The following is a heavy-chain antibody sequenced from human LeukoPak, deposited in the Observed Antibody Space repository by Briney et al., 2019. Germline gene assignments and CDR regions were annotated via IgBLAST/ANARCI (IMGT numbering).Heavy chain of an antibody. V-gene: IGHV4-34*01. Sequence: SSETLSLTCAVYGGSFSGYYWSWIRQPPGKGLEWIGEINHSGSTNYNPSLKSRVTISVDTSKNQFSLKLSSVTAADTAVYYCARRRYVLGYYYGMDVWGQGTTVTVSS. J-gene: IGHJ6*02. CDR1: GGSFSGYY. CDR2: INHSGST. D-gene: IGHD1-1*01. CDR3: ARRRYVLGYYYGMDV.